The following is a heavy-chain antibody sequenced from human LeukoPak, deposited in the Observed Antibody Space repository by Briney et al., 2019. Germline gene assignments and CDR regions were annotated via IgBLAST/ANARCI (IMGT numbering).Heavy chain of an antibody. D-gene: IGHD1-26*01. V-gene: IGHV3-74*01. CDR3: ARVGGSNAFDI. CDR2: TNSDGSST. CDR1: GFTFSSYW. J-gene: IGHJ3*02. Sequence: PGGSLRLSCAASGFTFSSYWVHWVRQAPGKGLAWVSPTNSDGSSTSYADSVKGRFTISRDNAKNTLSLQMNSLRAEDTAVYYCARVGGSNAFDIWGQGTMVIVSS.